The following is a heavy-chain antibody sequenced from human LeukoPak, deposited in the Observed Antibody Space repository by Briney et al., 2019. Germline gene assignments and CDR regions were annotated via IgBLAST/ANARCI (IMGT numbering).Heavy chain of an antibody. Sequence: RTGGSLRLSCTASGFAFDEHGMSWVRHVPGKGLEWVSGINWSGGSTGYADPLRGRFTISRDNAKNSLYLQMDSLRAEDTALYYYARAPITSPFYFDYWGQGTLVTVSS. V-gene: IGHV3-20*04. D-gene: IGHD2-2*01. J-gene: IGHJ4*02. CDR2: INWSGGST. CDR1: GFAFDEHG. CDR3: ARAPITSPFYFDY.